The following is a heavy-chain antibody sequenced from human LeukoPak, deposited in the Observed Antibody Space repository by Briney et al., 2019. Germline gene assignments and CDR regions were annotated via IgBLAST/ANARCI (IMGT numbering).Heavy chain of an antibody. Sequence: GGSLRLSCVASGNYWMHWGRQSPGKGLVWVSHIKSDGSWTSYATYVKGTFTISKDKSKNTPYLQMNSLRAEDTAVYYCAKEYPQYTSGWYASAFDIWGQGTMVTVSS. CDR1: GNYW. CDR3: AKEYPQYTSGWYASAFDI. CDR2: IKSDGSWT. J-gene: IGHJ3*02. V-gene: IGHV3-74*01. D-gene: IGHD6-19*01.